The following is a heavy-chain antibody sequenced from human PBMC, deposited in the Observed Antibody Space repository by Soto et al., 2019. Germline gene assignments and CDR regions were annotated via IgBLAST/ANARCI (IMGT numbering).Heavy chain of an antibody. V-gene: IGHV3-33*01. CDR2: IWYDGSNK. J-gene: IGHJ4*01. CDR1: GFTFSSYG. D-gene: IGHD1-7*01. Sequence: GGSLRLSFAASGFTFSSYGMHWVRQAPGKGMEWVAVIWYDGSNKYYADSVKGRFTISRDNSQNTLYLKMHSLRAEDTAVHYGSRSHTGTKPGYAGYFAYCGHGT. CDR3: SRSHTGTKPGYAGYFAY.